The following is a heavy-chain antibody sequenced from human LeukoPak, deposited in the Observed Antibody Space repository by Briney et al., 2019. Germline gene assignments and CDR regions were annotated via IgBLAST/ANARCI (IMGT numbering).Heavy chain of an antibody. J-gene: IGHJ5*02. Sequence: ASVKVSCKASGGTFSSYAISWVRQAPGQGLEWMGGIIPIFGTANYAQKFQGRVTITADKSTSTAYMELSSLRSEDTAVYYCAREGDSSGYYLPGWFDPWGQGTLVTVSS. CDR2: IIPIFGTA. CDR1: GGTFSSYA. CDR3: AREGDSSGYYLPGWFDP. D-gene: IGHD3-22*01. V-gene: IGHV1-69*06.